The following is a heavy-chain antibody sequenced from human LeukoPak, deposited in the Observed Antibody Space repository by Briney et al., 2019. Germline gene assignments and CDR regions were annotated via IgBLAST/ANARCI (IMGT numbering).Heavy chain of an antibody. Sequence: SETLSLTCTVSGDSISSYYWSWIRQSPGKGLEWIGYIYYSGTTNYNPSLKSRVTISVDTSKNQFSLKLSSVTAADTAVYYCARGHSYGYVWFDYWGQGTLVTVSS. V-gene: IGHV4-59*01. CDR1: GDSISSYY. CDR2: IYYSGTT. CDR3: ARGHSYGYVWFDY. J-gene: IGHJ4*02. D-gene: IGHD5-18*01.